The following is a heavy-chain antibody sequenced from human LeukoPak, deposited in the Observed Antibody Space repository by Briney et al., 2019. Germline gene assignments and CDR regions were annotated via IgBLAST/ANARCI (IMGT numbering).Heavy chain of an antibody. CDR3: ETQVGYCSSTSCLYYYGMDV. CDR2: IIPIFGIA. J-gene: IGHJ6*02. D-gene: IGHD2-2*01. Sequence: ASVKVSCKASGGTFSSYAISWVRQAPGQGLEWMGRIIPIFGIANYAQKFQGRVTITADKSTSTAYMELSSLRSEDTAVYYCETQVGYCSSTSCLYYYGMDVWGQGTTVTVSS. CDR1: GGTFSSYA. V-gene: IGHV1-69*04.